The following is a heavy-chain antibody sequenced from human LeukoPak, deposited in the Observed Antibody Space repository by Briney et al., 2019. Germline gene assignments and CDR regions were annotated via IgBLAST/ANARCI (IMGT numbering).Heavy chain of an antibody. V-gene: IGHV3-9*01. CDR3: AKDKYSSSWYFDY. D-gene: IGHD6-13*01. CDR1: GFTFSSYW. CDR2: ISWNSGSI. J-gene: IGHJ4*02. Sequence: PGGSLRLSCAASGFTFSSYWMSWVRQAPGKGLEWVSGISWNSGSIGYADSVKGRFTISRDNAKNSLYLQMNSLRAEDTALYYCAKDKYSSSWYFDYWGQGTLVTVSS.